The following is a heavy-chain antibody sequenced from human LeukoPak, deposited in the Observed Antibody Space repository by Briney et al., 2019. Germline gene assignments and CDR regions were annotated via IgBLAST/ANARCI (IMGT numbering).Heavy chain of an antibody. V-gene: IGHV1-69*05. CDR1: GGTFSSYA. D-gene: IGHD3-22*01. CDR2: IIPIFGTA. CDR3: ASPRGSYYYDSSGFDY. J-gene: IGHJ4*02. Sequence: GASVKVSCKASGGTFSSYAISWVRQAPGQGLEWMGRIIPIFGTANYAQKFQGRVTITTDESTSTAYVELSSLRSEDTAVYYCASPRGSYYYDSSGFDYWGQGTLVTVSS.